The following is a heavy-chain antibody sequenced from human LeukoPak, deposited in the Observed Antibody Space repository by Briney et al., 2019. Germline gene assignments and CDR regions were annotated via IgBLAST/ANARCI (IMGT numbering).Heavy chain of an antibody. CDR1: GFTFSSYA. Sequence: GGSLRLSCAASGFTFSSYAMSWVRQAPGKGLEWVSAISGSGGSTYYAGSVKGRFTISRDNSKNTLYLQMNSLRAEDTAVYYCAKRVWFGESKYYFDYWGQGTLVTVSS. CDR2: ISGSGGST. CDR3: AKRVWFGESKYYFDY. J-gene: IGHJ4*02. V-gene: IGHV3-23*01. D-gene: IGHD3-10*01.